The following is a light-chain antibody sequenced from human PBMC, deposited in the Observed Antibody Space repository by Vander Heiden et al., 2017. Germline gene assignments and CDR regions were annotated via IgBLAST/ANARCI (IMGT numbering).Light chain of an antibody. Sequence: SVLTQPPSVSGAPGPRVTISSTGSRSNIGAGYDVHWYQQHPGTAPKLLIYGNSNRPSGVPDRFSGSKSGTSASLAITGLQAEDEADYYCQSYDSSLSGFYVFGTGTKVTVL. CDR3: QSYDSSLSGFYV. CDR1: RSNIGAGYD. V-gene: IGLV1-40*01. J-gene: IGLJ1*01. CDR2: GNS.